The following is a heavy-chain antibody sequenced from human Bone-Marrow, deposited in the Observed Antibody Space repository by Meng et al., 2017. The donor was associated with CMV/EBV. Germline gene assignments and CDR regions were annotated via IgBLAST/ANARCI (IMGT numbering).Heavy chain of an antibody. J-gene: IGHJ3*02. Sequence: GSLRLSCAVYGGSFSGYYWSWIRQPPGKGLEWIGEINHSGSTNYNPSLKSRVTISVDTSKNQFSLKLSSVTAADTAVYYCASTPRTDDFWSGSYAFDIWGQGTIVTVSS. CDR2: INHSGST. D-gene: IGHD3-3*01. CDR1: GGSFSGYY. V-gene: IGHV4-34*01. CDR3: ASTPRTDDFWSGSYAFDI.